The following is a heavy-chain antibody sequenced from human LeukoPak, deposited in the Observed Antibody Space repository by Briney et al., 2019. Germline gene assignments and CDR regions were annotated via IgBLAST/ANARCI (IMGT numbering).Heavy chain of an antibody. V-gene: IGHV3-53*01. CDR1: GFTVSSNY. CDR3: ARIEWERLGRAFDI. J-gene: IGHJ3*02. Sequence: GGSLRLSFAASGFTVSSNYMSWGRQATGKGLEWVSVIYSGGSTYYADSVKGRFTISRDNSKNTLYLQMNSLRAEDMAVYYCARIEWERLGRAFDIWGQGTMVTVSS. CDR2: IYSGGST. D-gene: IGHD1-26*01.